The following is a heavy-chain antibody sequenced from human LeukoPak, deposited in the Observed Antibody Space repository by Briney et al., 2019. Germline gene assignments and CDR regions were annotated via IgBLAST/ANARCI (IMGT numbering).Heavy chain of an antibody. V-gene: IGHV4-30-2*01. CDR3: ARAAGYCSGGSCYFDY. CDR2: IYHSGST. D-gene: IGHD2-15*01. CDR1: GGSISSGGYY. Sequence: SETLSLTCTVSGGSISSGGYYWSWIRQPPGKGLEWIGYIYHSGSTYYNPSLKSRVTISVDRSKNQISLKLSSVTAADTAVYYCARAAGYCSGGSCYFDYWGQGTLVTVSS. J-gene: IGHJ4*02.